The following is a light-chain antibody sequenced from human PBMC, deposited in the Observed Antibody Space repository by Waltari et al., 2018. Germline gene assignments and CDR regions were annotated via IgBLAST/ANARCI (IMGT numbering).Light chain of an antibody. V-gene: IGKV3-15*01. CDR3: QQYGNWYT. CDR2: ARV. Sequence: EIGMTQSPAMLSVSPGERATLSCRASESVGSHLAWYQQKPGQPPKVIIYARVTRATGVPARFSGSGSGTEFTLTISSLQSEDFAVYYCQQYGNWYTFGQGTKLQIK. CDR1: ESVGSH. J-gene: IGKJ2*01.